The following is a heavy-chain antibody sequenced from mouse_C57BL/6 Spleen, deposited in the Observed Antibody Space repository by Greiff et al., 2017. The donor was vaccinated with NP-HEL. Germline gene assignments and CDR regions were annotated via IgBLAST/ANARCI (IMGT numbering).Heavy chain of an antibody. J-gene: IGHJ3*01. CDR1: GYAFTNYL. CDR2: INPGSGGT. V-gene: IGHV1-54*01. D-gene: IGHD4-1*01. CDR3: ARGGGTGFAY. Sequence: QVQLQQSGAELVRPGTSVKVSCKASGYAFTNYLIEWVKQRPGQGLEWIGVINPGSGGTNYNEKFKGKATLTADKSSSTAYMQLSSLTSEDSAVYFCARGGGTGFAYWGQGTLVTVSA.